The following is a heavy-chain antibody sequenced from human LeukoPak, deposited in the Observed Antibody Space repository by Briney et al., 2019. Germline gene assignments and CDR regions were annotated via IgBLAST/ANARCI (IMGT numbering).Heavy chain of an antibody. Sequence: SETLSLTCTVTGGSISSYYWSWIRQPPGKGLEWIGYIYYSGSTNYNPSLKSRVTISVDTSKNQFSLKLSSVTAADTAVYYCARYVVVTAYFDYWGQGTLVTVSS. D-gene: IGHD2-21*02. J-gene: IGHJ4*02. V-gene: IGHV4-59*01. CDR2: IYYSGST. CDR1: GGSISSYY. CDR3: ARYVVVTAYFDY.